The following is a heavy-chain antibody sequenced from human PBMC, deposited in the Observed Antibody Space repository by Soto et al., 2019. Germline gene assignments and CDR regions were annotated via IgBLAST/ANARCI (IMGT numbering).Heavy chain of an antibody. D-gene: IGHD5-18*01. Sequence: QVQLVQSGAEVQKPGSSVKVSCKASGGTFSSYAISWVRHAPGHGLEWMGGIIPIFGRANYAQKFQGRVTLTADESTSTAYMEPSSLRSEDPAVYCCARAGWIHLWNYSDYWGQGTLVPVSS. V-gene: IGHV1-69*01. J-gene: IGHJ4*02. CDR2: IIPIFGRA. CDR3: ARAGWIHLWNYSDY. CDR1: GGTFSSYA.